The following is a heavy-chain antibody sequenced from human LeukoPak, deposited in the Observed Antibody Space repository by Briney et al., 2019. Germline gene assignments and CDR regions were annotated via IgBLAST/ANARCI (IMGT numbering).Heavy chain of an antibody. J-gene: IGHJ6*02. CDR3: TRGLSGSFYYYGMDV. V-gene: IGHV3-49*04. Sequence: AGGSLRLSCIDSGFSFGDYAMNWVRQAPGKGLEWVGFIRSKAYHGTTEYAASVKGRFTISRDDSKSIAYLQMDSLKIEDTAVYYCTRGLSGSFYYYGMDVWGQGTTVTVSS. CDR1: GFSFGDYA. CDR2: IRSKAYHGTT. D-gene: IGHD1-26*01.